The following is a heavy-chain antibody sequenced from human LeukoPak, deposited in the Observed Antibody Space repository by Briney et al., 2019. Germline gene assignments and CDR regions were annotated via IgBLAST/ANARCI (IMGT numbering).Heavy chain of an antibody. D-gene: IGHD2-15*01. Sequence: SETLSLTCDVSGGSISRGYWWSWVRQSPGKGLEWIGEIHHSGSTNYNPSLKSRVAISVDKSKEQFSLKLNSVTAADTAVYYCARCGDYSLDYWGQGTLVTVSS. CDR2: IHHSGST. CDR1: GGSISRGYW. V-gene: IGHV4-4*02. J-gene: IGHJ4*02. CDR3: ARCGDYSLDY.